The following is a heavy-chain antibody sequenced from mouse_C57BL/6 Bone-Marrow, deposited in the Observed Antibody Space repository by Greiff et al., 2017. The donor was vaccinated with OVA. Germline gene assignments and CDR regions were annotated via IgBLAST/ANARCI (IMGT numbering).Heavy chain of an antibody. D-gene: IGHD1-1*01. Sequence: QVQLQQPGAELVKPGASVKLSCKASGYTFTSYWMHWVKQRPGQGLEWIGMIHPNRGSTNYKEKFKSKATLTVYKSSSTAYMQLSSLTSEDSAVYDCARPQYYGSSSSDYWGQGTTLTVSS. J-gene: IGHJ2*01. V-gene: IGHV1-64*01. CDR1: GYTFTSYW. CDR2: IHPNRGST. CDR3: ARPQYYGSSSSDY.